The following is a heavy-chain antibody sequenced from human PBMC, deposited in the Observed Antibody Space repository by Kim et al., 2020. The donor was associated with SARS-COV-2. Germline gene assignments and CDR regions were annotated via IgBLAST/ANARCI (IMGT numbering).Heavy chain of an antibody. CDR2: ISYDGSNK. D-gene: IGHD3-9*01. CDR1: GFTFSSYG. J-gene: IGHJ6*02. V-gene: IGHV3-30*18. CDR3: AKDIGPPQKPGYFDWLLLAYYYGMDV. Sequence: GGSLRLSCAASGFTFSSYGMHWVRQAPGKGLEWVAVISYDGSNKYYADSVKGRFTISRDNSKNTLYLQMNSLRAEDTAVYYCAKDIGPPQKPGYFDWLLLAYYYGMDVWGQGTTVTVSS.